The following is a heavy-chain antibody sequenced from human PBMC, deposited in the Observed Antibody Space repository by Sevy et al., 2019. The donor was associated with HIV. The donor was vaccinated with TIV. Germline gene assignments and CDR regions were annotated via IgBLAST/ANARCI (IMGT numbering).Heavy chain of an antibody. V-gene: IGHV3-48*02. D-gene: IGHD4-17*01. CDR2: ISSSSSTI. J-gene: IGHJ3*02. CDR1: GFTFSSYS. Sequence: GGSLRLSCAASGFTFSSYSMNWVRQAPGKGLEWVSYISSSSSTIYYADSVKGRFTISRDNAKNSLYLQMNSLRDEDTAVYYCAAPPDDGGNDDAFDIWGQGTMVTVSS. CDR3: AAPPDDGGNDDAFDI.